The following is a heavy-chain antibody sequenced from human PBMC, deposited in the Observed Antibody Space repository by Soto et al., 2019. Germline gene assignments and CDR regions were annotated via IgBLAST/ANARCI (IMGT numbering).Heavy chain of an antibody. CDR3: ARVYCSSTSCYGLSWFDP. V-gene: IGHV4-31*03. J-gene: IGHJ5*02. CDR1: GGSISSGGYY. Sequence: SETLSLTCTVSGGSISSGGYYWSWIRQHPGKGLEWIGYIYYSGGTYYNPSLKSRVTISVDTSKNQFSLKLSSVTAADTAVYYCARVYCSSTSCYGLSWFDPWGQGTLVTVSS. CDR2: IYYSGGT. D-gene: IGHD2-2*01.